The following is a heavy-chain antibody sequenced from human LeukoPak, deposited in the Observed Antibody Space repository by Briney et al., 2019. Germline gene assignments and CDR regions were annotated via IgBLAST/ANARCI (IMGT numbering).Heavy chain of an antibody. Sequence: PSETLSLTCAVSGGSISGSNWWSWVRQPPGKGLEWIGEIHHSGSTNYKPSLRSRVTMSVGKSANQFSLKLNSVTVTDTAVYYCARAATYYDISTYGHLDVWGQGTTVTVSS. J-gene: IGHJ6*02. CDR2: IHHSGST. CDR1: GGSISGSNW. V-gene: IGHV4-4*02. D-gene: IGHD3-22*01. CDR3: ARAATYYDISTYGHLDV.